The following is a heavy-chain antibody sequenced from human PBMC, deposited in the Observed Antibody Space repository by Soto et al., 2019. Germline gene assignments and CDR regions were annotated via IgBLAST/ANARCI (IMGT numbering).Heavy chain of an antibody. V-gene: IGHV1-69*01. CDR3: AAVTSYGDYDPYFDY. J-gene: IGHJ4*02. CDR2: IIPIFGTA. Sequence: QVQLVQSGAEVKKPGSSVKVSCKASGGTFSSYAISWVRQAPGQGLEWMGGIIPIFGTANYAQKFQGRVTITADESTSTAYMELSSLRSEDTAVCYCAAVTSYGDYDPYFDYWGQGTLVTVSS. D-gene: IGHD4-17*01. CDR1: GGTFSSYA.